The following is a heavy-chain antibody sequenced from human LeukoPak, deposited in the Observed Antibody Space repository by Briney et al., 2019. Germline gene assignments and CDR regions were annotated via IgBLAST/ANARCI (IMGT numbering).Heavy chain of an antibody. J-gene: IGHJ4*02. D-gene: IGHD5-12*01. CDR3: ARGVSSWLRMYYFDY. V-gene: IGHV1-8*03. CDR2: MNPNSGNT. Sequence: ASVKVSCKASGYTFTSYDINWVRQATGQGLEWMGWMNPNSGNTGYAQKFQGRVTITRNTSISTAYMELSSLRSEDTAVYYCARGVSSWLRMYYFDYWGQGTLVTVSS. CDR1: GYTFTSYD.